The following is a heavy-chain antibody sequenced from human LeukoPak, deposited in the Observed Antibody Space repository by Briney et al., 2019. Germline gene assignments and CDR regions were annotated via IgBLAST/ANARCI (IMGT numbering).Heavy chain of an antibody. CDR1: GGSIRSSYYY. V-gene: IGHV4-39*07. D-gene: IGHD1-1*01. CDR3: ARDWNRDAFDV. Sequence: SETLSLTCTVSGGSIRSSYYYWGWIRQPPGKGLEWIGSIYDSGSTYYNPSLKSRVTISVDTSKNQFSLKLNSVTAADTAVYYCARDWNRDAFDVWGQGTMVTVSS. CDR2: IYDSGST. J-gene: IGHJ3*01.